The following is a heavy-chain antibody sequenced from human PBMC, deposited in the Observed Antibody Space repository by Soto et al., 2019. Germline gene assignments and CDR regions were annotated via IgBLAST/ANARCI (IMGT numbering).Heavy chain of an antibody. D-gene: IGHD1-26*01. CDR2: IFDIGHT. V-gene: IGHV4-4*02. CDR3: ARREYGMDV. CDR1: GGSIRSGHW. J-gene: IGHJ6*02. Sequence: QVQLQESGPGLVKPSGTLSLTCVVSGGSIRSGHWWSWVRQPPGKGLEWIGEIFDIGHTNYNPSLKGRVTISLDQSKNQFSLNMTSVTAADTAVFYCARREYGMDVWGQGTTVTVSS.